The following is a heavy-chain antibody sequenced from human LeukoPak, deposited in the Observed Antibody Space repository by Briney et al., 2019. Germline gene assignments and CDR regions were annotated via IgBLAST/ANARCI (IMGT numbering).Heavy chain of an antibody. V-gene: IGHV3-23*01. CDR1: GFTFSTYA. J-gene: IGHJ4*02. CDR2: IHNDAVGT. Sequence: PGGSLRLSCAASGFTFSTYAMSWVRQAPGKGLEWVSLIHNDAVGTSYAGSVKGRFTNTRDNSKNTLYLQMNSLRAEDTALYYCVKFRGGTTTLYHFDYWRQGTRVAVTS. D-gene: IGHD1-1*01. CDR3: VKFRGGTTTLYHFDY.